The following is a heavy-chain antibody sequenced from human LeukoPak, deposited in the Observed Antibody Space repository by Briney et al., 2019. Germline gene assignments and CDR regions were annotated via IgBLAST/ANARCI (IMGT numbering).Heavy chain of an antibody. J-gene: IGHJ3*01. V-gene: IGHV4-59*08. CDR2: IYYSGSA. D-gene: IGHD1-26*01. CDR1: TGSIRSYY. Sequence: SETLSLTCTVYTGSIRSYYWSWIRQPPGKTLEWIGYIYYSGSANYNPSLKSRVTISVDTSKNQFSLKLTPVTAADTAVYYCARHWVSSGSPYSFDVWGQGTMVTVSS. CDR3: ARHWVSSGSPYSFDV.